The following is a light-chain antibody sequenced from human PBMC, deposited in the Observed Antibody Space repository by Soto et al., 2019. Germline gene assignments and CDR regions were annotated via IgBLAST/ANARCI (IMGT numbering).Light chain of an antibody. CDR2: EVS. J-gene: IGLJ1*01. V-gene: IGLV2-14*01. Sequence: QSVLTQPASVSGSPGQSLTVSCTGTSSDVGGYNHVSWYQQHPGKAPKLLIFEVSNRPSGVSDRFSGSKSGNTASLTISGLQAEDEADYYCTSYTTSISVVFGTGTKGTVL. CDR1: SSDVGGYNH. CDR3: TSYTTSISVV.